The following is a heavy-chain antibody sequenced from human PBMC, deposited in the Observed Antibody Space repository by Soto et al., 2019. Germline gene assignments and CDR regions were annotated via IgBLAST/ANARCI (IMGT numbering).Heavy chain of an antibody. V-gene: IGHV4-30-4*01. Sequence: SETLSLTCTVSGGSISSGGSYWGWIRQPPGKGLGWIGYIYYSGNTYFNPSLKSRVTLSVDTSKNQFSLNLSSVTAADTAVYYCVRYCSTTKCPFDYWGQGTLVTVSS. D-gene: IGHD2-2*01. CDR1: GGSISSGGSY. CDR2: IYYSGNT. J-gene: IGHJ4*02. CDR3: VRYCSTTKCPFDY.